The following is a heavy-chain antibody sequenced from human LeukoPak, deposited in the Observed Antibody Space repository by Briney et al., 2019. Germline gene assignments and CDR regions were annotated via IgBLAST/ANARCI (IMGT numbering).Heavy chain of an antibody. V-gene: IGHV3-7*01. CDR2: IKQDGSEK. Sequence: PGGSLRLSCAASGFTFSSYWMSWVRQAPGKGLEWVANIKQDGSEKYYVDSVKGRFTISRDNAKNSLYLQMNSLRAEDTAVYYCAREGPAEVPGFDYWGQGTLVTVS. J-gene: IGHJ4*02. CDR1: GFTFSSYW. CDR3: AREGPAEVPGFDY. D-gene: IGHD2-2*01.